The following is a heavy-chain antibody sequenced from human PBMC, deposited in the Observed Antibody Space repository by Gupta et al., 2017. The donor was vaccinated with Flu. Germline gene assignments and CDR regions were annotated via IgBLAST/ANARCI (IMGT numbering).Heavy chain of an antibody. Sequence: APGKGLEWVSAISGSGGSTYYADSVKGRFTISRDNSKNTLYLQMNSLRAEDTAVYYCAKERGDYYDSSGEFDYWGQGTLVTVSS. CDR3: AKERGDYYDSSGEFDY. J-gene: IGHJ4*02. D-gene: IGHD3-22*01. V-gene: IGHV3-23*01. CDR2: ISGSGGST.